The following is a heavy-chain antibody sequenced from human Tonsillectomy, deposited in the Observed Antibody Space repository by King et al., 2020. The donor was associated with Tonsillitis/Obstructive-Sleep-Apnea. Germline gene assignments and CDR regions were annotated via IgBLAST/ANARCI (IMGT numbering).Heavy chain of an antibody. D-gene: IGHD5-12*01. J-gene: IGHJ4*02. V-gene: IGHV3-15*01. CDR2: IKRKIEGEAT. CDR3: AQGLGKGDFDY. CDR1: GFTFSNVW. Sequence: VQLVESGGGLVKPGGSLRLTCAASGFTFSNVWMTWVRQAPGKGLEWVGRIKRKIEGEATDYAAPVKGRFTISRDDSKNTLYLHMNSLKIEDTATYYWAQGLGKGDFDYWGQGTLVTVPS.